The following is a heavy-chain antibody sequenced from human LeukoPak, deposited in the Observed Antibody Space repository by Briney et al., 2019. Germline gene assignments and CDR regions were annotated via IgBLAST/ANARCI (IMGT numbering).Heavy chain of an antibody. D-gene: IGHD3-10*01. V-gene: IGHV3-30-3*01. J-gene: IGHJ4*02. CDR3: ARGKPGYYFDY. CDR2: ISYDGSNK. Sequence: GGSLRLSCAASGFTFSSYAMHWFRQAPGKGLEWVAVISYDGSNKYYADSVKGRFTISRDNSKNTLYLQMNSLRAEDTAVYYCARGKPGYYFDYWGQGTLVTVSS. CDR1: GFTFSSYA.